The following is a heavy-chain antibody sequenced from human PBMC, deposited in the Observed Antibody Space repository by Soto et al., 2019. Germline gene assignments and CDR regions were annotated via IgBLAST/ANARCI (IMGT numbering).Heavy chain of an antibody. Sequence: QVQLVESGGGVVQPGRSLRLSCAASGFTFSSYAMHWVRQAPGKGLEWVAVISYDGSNKYYADSVKGRFTISRDNSKHTLYLQMNSLRAEDTAVYYCARDGYSSGWYGDYWGQGTLVTVSS. CDR2: ISYDGSNK. D-gene: IGHD6-19*01. CDR3: ARDGYSSGWYGDY. CDR1: GFTFSSYA. J-gene: IGHJ4*02. V-gene: IGHV3-30-3*01.